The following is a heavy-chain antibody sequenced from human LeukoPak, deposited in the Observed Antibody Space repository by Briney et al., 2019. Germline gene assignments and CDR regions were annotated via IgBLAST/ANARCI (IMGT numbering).Heavy chain of an antibody. Sequence: SETLSLTFTVSGGSINNYYWSWIRQPAGKGLEWIGRIYTRGSTNYNPSLKSRVTMSVDTSKNQFSLKLSSVTAADTAVYYCARGRYCSADICSGGDAFDIWGQGTMVSVSS. CDR3: ARGRYCSADICSGGDAFDI. D-gene: IGHD2-15*01. V-gene: IGHV4-4*07. J-gene: IGHJ3*02. CDR1: GGSINNYY. CDR2: IYTRGST.